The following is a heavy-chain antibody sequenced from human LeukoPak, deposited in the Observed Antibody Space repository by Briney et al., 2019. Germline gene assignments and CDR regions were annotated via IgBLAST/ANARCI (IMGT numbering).Heavy chain of an antibody. D-gene: IGHD3-22*01. V-gene: IGHV4-59*08. CDR2: VFHTGDT. CDR1: GGSIRSYY. Sequence: SETLSLTCTVPGGSIRSYYWSWIRQPPGKGLEWIGYVFHTGDTYYNPSLKSRVTISVDTSKNQFSLKLSSVTAADTAVYYCARPKSSSGYYSDWGQGTLVTVSS. CDR3: ARPKSSSGYYSD. J-gene: IGHJ4*02.